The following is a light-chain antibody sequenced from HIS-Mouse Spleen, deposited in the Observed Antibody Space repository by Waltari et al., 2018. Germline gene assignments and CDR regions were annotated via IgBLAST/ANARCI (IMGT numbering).Light chain of an antibody. V-gene: IGLV3-10*01. CDR2: EDS. J-gene: IGLJ2*01. CDR3: YSTDSSGNHRV. Sequence: SYELTQPPSVSVSPGQTARITCSGDQQKSGQAPVLVIYEDSKRPSGIPERFSGSSSGKMATLTISGAQVEDEADYYCYSTDSSGNHRVFGGGTKLTVL.